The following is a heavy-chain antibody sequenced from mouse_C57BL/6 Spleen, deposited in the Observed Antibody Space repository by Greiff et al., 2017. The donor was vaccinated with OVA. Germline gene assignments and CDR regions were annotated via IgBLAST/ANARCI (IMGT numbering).Heavy chain of an antibody. CDR1: GYTFTDYN. V-gene: IGHV1-22*01. CDR2: INPNHGGH. CDR3: AGVDGYLWYFDV. Sequence: EVQLQQSGPELVKPGASVKMSCKASGYTFTDYNMHWVKQSHGKSLAWIGYINPNHGGHSYNQKFKGKATLTVTKSSSTAYMELRSLTSEDSAVYYCAGVDGYLWYFDVWGTGTTVTVSS. D-gene: IGHD2-3*01. J-gene: IGHJ1*03.